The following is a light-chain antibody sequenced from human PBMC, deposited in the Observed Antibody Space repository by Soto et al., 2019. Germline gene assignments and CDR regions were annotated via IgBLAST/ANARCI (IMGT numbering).Light chain of an antibody. CDR2: AAS. CDR3: QQTASPPYT. J-gene: IGKJ2*01. CDR1: QSIRSY. V-gene: IGKV1-39*01. Sequence: DIPMTQSPSSLSASVGDRVIITCRSSQSIRSYLNWYQHKPGKAPKLQISAASSLQRGVASRFSGSGSGTDITLIINSLHPEDFATYFCQQTASPPYTFGQGTKLEI.